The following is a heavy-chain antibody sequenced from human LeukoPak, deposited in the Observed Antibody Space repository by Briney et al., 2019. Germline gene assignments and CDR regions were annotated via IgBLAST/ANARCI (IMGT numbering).Heavy chain of an antibody. CDR3: ASEITGSDY. CDR1: GGSFSGYY. CDR2: INHSGST. D-gene: IGHD2-8*02. V-gene: IGHV4-34*01. J-gene: IGHJ4*02. Sequence: SETLSLTCAVYGGSFSGYYWSWISQPPGKGLEWIGEINHSGSTNYNPSLKSRVTISVDTSRNQFSLKLSSVTAADTAVYYCASEITGSDYWGQGTLVTVSS.